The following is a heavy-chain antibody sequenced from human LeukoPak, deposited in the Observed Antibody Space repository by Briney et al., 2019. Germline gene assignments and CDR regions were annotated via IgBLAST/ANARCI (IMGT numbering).Heavy chain of an antibody. CDR3: ARVGDIVVVPAAMRRYYFDY. D-gene: IGHD2-2*01. CDR2: ISSSSSYI. J-gene: IGHJ4*02. V-gene: IGHV3-21*01. CDR1: GFTFSSYS. Sequence: GGSLRLSCAASGFTFSSYSMNWVRQAPGKGLEWVSSISSSSSYIYYADSVKGRFTISRDNAKNLLYLQMNSLRAEDTAVYYCARVGDIVVVPAAMRRYYFDYWGQGTLVTVSS.